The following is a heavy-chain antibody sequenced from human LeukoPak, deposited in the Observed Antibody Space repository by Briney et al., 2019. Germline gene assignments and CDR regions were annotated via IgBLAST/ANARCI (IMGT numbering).Heavy chain of an antibody. CDR1: GLTFSSYG. CDR2: ISGSGGST. CDR3: AKNYYYDSSGYNGDFDY. V-gene: IGHV3-23*01. Sequence: GGSLRLSCAASGLTFSSYGMSWVRQAPGKGLEWVSAISGSGGSTYYADSVKGRFTISRDNSKNTLYLQMNSLRVEDRAVYYCAKNYYYDSSGYNGDFDYWGQGTLVTVSS. J-gene: IGHJ4*02. D-gene: IGHD3-22*01.